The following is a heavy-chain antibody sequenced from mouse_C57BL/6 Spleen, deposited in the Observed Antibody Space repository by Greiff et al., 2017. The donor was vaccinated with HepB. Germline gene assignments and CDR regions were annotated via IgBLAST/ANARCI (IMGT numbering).Heavy chain of an antibody. J-gene: IGHJ2*01. CDR1: GYTFTSYW. D-gene: IGHD2-12*01. CDR3: AMGPYSRDFDC. V-gene: IGHV1-74*01. Sequence: VKLVESGAERFKPGAPVKVSCKASGYTFTSYWMHWVNQRPGKGLEWIGRIHPSDSDTNYNQKFKGKATLTVDKSSSTAYMQLSSLTSEDSAVYYCAMGPYSRDFDCWGQVTTLTVSS. CDR2: IHPSDSDT.